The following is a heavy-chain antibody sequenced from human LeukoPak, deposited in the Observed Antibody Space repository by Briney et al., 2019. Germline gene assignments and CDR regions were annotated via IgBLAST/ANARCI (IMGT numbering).Heavy chain of an antibody. J-gene: IGHJ4*02. D-gene: IGHD1-26*01. CDR1: GFTFSSYW. Sequence: PGGSLRLSCAASGFTFSSYWMSWVRQAPGKGLEWVANIKQDGSEKYYVDSVKGRFTISRDNAKNSLYLQMNSLRAEDTAVYYCARDMITRRWELADYWGQGTLVTVSS. CDR3: ARDMITRRWELADY. CDR2: IKQDGSEK. V-gene: IGHV3-7*01.